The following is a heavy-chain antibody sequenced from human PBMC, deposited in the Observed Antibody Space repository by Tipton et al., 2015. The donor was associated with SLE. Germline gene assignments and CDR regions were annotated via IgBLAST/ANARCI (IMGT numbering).Heavy chain of an antibody. CDR2: IYHSGST. V-gene: IGHV4-38-2*01. D-gene: IGHD3-3*01. Sequence: TLSLTCAVSGYSISSGYYWGWIRQPPGKGLEWIGSIYHSGSTYYNPSLKSRVTISVDTSKNQFSLKLSSVTAADTAVYYCARPGFLALGDAFDIWGQGTLVTVSS. CDR3: ARPGFLALGDAFDI. CDR1: GYSISSGYY. J-gene: IGHJ3*02.